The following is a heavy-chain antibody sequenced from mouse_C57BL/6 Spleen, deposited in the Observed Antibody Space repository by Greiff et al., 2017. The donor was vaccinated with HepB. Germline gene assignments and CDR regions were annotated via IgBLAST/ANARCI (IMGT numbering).Heavy chain of an antibody. CDR2: ILPGSGST. CDR3: ARCPVTTVVGGNAMDY. CDR1: GYTFTGYW. J-gene: IGHJ4*01. Sequence: QVQLQQSGAELMKPGASVKLSCKATGYTFTGYWIEWVKQRPGHGLEWIGEILPGSGSTNYNEKFKGKATFTADTSSNTAYMQLSSLTTEDSAIYYCARCPVTTVVGGNAMDYWGQGTSVTVSS. V-gene: IGHV1-9*01. D-gene: IGHD1-1*01.